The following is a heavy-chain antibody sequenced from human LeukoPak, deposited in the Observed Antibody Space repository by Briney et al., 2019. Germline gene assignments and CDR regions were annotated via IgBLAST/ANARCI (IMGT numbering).Heavy chain of an antibody. D-gene: IGHD6-19*01. CDR2: ISYDGSNK. CDR3: ARAGWLVRRFDY. CDR1: GFTFSSYA. J-gene: IGHJ4*02. V-gene: IGHV3-30*04. Sequence: PGRSLRLSCAASGFTFSSYAMHWVRQAPGKGLEWVAVISYDGSNKYYADSVKGRFTISRDNSKNTLYLQMNSLRAEDTAVYYCARAGWLVRRFDYWGQGTLVTVSP.